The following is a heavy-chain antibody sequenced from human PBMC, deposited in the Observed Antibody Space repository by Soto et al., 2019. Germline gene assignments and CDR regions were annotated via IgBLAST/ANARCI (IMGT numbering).Heavy chain of an antibody. J-gene: IGHJ4*02. V-gene: IGHV3-66*01. CDR1: GFTVSNND. D-gene: IGHD3-22*01. CDR3: ARGYDSSGFYYDY. CDR2: IYSGGST. Sequence: GGSLRLSCAASGFTVSNNDMTWVRQAPGKGLEWVSVIYSGGSTYYADSAKGRFTLSRDNSKNTLYLQMNSLRAEDTAVYYCARGYDSSGFYYDYWGQGTLVTVSS.